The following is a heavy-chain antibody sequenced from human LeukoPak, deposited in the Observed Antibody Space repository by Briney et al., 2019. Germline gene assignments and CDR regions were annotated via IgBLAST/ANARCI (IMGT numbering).Heavy chain of an antibody. CDR1: GFTFSSYA. Sequence: PGGSLRLSCAASGFTFSSYAMSWVRQAPGKGLEWVSAISGSGGSTYYADSVKGRFTISRDNSKNTLYPQMNSLRAEDTAVYYCAKRSTVVKPDYYYYGMDVWGQGTTVTVSS. J-gene: IGHJ6*02. V-gene: IGHV3-23*01. D-gene: IGHD2-15*01. CDR2: ISGSGGST. CDR3: AKRSTVVKPDYYYYGMDV.